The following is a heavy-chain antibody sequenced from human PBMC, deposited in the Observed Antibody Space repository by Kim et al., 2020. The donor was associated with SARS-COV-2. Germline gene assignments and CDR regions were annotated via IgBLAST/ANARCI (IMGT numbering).Heavy chain of an antibody. CDR2: ISSSGSTI. CDR3: ARPSRSAWYRLRLSPDGLDV. V-gene: IGHV3-48*03. J-gene: IGHJ6*02. D-gene: IGHD6-19*01. Sequence: GGSLRLSCAASGFTFSTYEMNWVRQAPGKGLEWVSYISSSGSTIYYADSVKGRFTISRDNAKNSLYLQMNSLRAEDTAVYYCARPSRSAWYRLRLSPDGLDVWGQGTTVTVSS. CDR1: GFTFSTYE.